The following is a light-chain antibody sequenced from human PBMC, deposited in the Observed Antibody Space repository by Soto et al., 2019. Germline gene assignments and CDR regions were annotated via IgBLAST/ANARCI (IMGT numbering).Light chain of an antibody. CDR3: QQYDSYFRT. V-gene: IGKV1-5*03. J-gene: IGKJ1*01. CDR1: QNISNW. CDR2: KAS. Sequence: DIQMTQPPSTLSASVGDRVTITCRASQNISNWLAWYQQKPGKAPKLLMYKASTLEAGVPSRFRGSGSGTEFTLTISSLQPDDFAAYHCQQYDSYFRTFGQGTKVEIK.